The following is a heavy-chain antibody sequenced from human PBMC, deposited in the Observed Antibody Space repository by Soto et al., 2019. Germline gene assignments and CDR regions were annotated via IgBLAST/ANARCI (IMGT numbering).Heavy chain of an antibody. D-gene: IGHD6-13*01. V-gene: IGHV1-69*01. CDR3: ARGGTSGWLKGAYDV. J-gene: IGHJ3*01. CDR2: IIPMFGIP. Sequence: QVQLVQSGAEVKQPGSSVKVSCKASGGTRNKHAITWVRRAPGQGLEWLGGIIPMFGIPNYPQQFQGRVTITADDYTKTAHMEVHSLTSDDTAVYYCARGGTSGWLKGAYDVWGQGTMVTVSS. CDR1: GGTRNKHA.